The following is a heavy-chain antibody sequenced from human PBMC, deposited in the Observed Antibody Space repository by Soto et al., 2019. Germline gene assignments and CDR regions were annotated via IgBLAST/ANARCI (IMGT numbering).Heavy chain of an antibody. CDR2: IIPILGIA. V-gene: IGHV1-69*10. J-gene: IGHJ6*02. CDR1: GGTFSSYA. D-gene: IGHD7-27*01. Sequence: ASVKVSCKASGGTFSSYAISWVRQAPGQGLEWMGGIIPILGIANYAQKFQGRVTITADKSTSTAYMELSSLRSEDTAVYYCARLGPRANWGSYYYGMDVWGQGTTVTVSS. CDR3: ARLGPRANWGSYYYGMDV.